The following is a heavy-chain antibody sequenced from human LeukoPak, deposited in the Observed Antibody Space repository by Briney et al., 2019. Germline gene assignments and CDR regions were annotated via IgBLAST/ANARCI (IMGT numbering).Heavy chain of an antibody. CDR2: IYYSGST. Sequence: PSETLSLTCTVSRGSISSYYRSWIRQPPGKGLEWIGYIYYSGSTNYNPSLKSRVTISVDTSKNQFSLKLSSVTAADTAVYYCARSGIGYFDYWGQGTLFTVSS. V-gene: IGHV4-59*01. CDR1: RGSISSYY. J-gene: IGHJ4*02. CDR3: ARSGIGYFDY. D-gene: IGHD2-15*01.